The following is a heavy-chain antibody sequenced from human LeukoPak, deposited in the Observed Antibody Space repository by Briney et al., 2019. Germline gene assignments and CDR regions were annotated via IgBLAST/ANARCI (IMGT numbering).Heavy chain of an antibody. D-gene: IGHD6-13*01. Sequence: EASVKVSCKASGYTITSYDINWVRQATGQGLEWMGWMNPNSGNTGYAQKFQGRVTMTRNTSISTAYMELSSLRSEDTAVYYCARDLPSSSWYSRLKIDPWGQGTLVTVSS. CDR1: GYTITSYD. CDR2: MNPNSGNT. J-gene: IGHJ5*02. V-gene: IGHV1-8*01. CDR3: ARDLPSSSWYSRLKIDP.